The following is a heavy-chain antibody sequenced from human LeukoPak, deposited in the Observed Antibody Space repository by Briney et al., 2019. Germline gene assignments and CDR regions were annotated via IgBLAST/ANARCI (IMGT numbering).Heavy chain of an antibody. Sequence: SETLSLTCTVSGGSISSSDYYWGWIRQPPGKGLEWIGSIYYTGITYYNPSLKSRLTISVDTSKNQFSLKPSSVTAADTAVYYCASARGWYSSDYWGQGTLVTVSS. V-gene: IGHV4-39*01. CDR1: GGSISSSDYY. D-gene: IGHD6-19*01. CDR3: ASARGWYSSDY. CDR2: IYYTGIT. J-gene: IGHJ4*02.